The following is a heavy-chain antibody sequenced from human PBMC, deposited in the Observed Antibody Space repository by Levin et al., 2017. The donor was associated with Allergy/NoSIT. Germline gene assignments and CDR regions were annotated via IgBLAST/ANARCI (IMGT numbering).Heavy chain of an antibody. J-gene: IGHJ6*02. V-gene: IGHV5-51*01. D-gene: IGHD6-19*01. CDR2: IYPGLSDI. CDR3: ARHLKKWVGLDVLDV. Sequence: AASVKVSCKVSGYDFTTYWIGWVRQMPGKGLEWIGIIYPGLSDIRYSPSFQGQVIISADKSISTAYLQWSSLKGSDTAMYYCARHLKKWVGLDVLDVWGQGTTVTVSS. CDR1: GYDFTTYW.